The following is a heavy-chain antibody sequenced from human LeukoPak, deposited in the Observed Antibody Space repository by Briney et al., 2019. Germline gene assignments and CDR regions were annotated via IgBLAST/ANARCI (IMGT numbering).Heavy chain of an antibody. J-gene: IGHJ6*04. D-gene: IGHD3-3*01. CDR2: FIPILGTA. V-gene: IGHV1-69*10. CDR1: GGTFSSYA. Sequence: SVKVSCKASGGTFSSYAISWVRQAPGQGLEWMGVFIPILGTANCTQKFQDRVTITADISTNTVNMELSSLRSEDTAVYFCAGIPVFGVVLHQEPVWGKGTTVTVSS. CDR3: AGIPVFGVVLHQEPV.